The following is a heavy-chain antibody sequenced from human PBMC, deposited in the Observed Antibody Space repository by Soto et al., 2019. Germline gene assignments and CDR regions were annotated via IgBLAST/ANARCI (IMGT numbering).Heavy chain of an antibody. CDR2: IVPILGIA. Sequence: SVKVSCKASGGTFSSYTISWVRQAPGQGLEWMGRIVPILGIANYAQKFQGRVTITADKSTSTAYMELSSLRSDDTAVYYCARAGAAGTDNWFDPWGQGTLVTVYS. J-gene: IGHJ5*02. CDR3: ARAGAAGTDNWFDP. D-gene: IGHD6-13*01. CDR1: GGTFSSYT. V-gene: IGHV1-69*02.